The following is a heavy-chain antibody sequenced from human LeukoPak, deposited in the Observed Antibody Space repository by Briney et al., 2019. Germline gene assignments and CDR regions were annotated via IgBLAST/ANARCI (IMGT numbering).Heavy chain of an antibody. V-gene: IGHV1-24*01. J-gene: IGHJ4*02. CDR1: GYTLTELS. CDR3: ATDFPYSSSWYVNSFDY. Sequence: ASVKVSCKVSGYTLTELSMHWVRQAPGKGLEWMGGFDPEDGETIYAQKFQGRVTMTEDTSTDTAYMELSSLRSEDTAVYYCATDFPYSSSWYVNSFDYWGQGTLVTVSS. D-gene: IGHD6-13*01. CDR2: FDPEDGET.